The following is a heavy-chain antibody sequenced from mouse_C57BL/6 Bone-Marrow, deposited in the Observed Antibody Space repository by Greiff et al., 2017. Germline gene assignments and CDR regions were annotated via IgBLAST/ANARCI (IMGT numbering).Heavy chain of an antibody. Sequence: EVQGVESGGGLVKPGGSLKLSCAASGFTFSSYAMSWVRQTPEKRLEWVATISDGGSYTYYPDNVKGRFTISRDNAKNNLYLQMSHLKSEDTAMYYCARGRSSCYYFFAYWGQGTLVTVSA. D-gene: IGHD1-1*01. CDR1: GFTFSSYA. J-gene: IGHJ3*01. CDR2: ISDGGSYT. V-gene: IGHV5-4*01. CDR3: ARGRSSCYYFFAY.